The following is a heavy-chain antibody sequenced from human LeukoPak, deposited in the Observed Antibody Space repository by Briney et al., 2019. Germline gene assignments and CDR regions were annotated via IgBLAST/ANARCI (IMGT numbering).Heavy chain of an antibody. V-gene: IGHV4-59*01. D-gene: IGHD3-22*01. Sequence: SETLSLTCTVSGGSISSYYWSWIRQPPGKGLEWLGYIYYSGRTNYNPSLKSRVTISVDTSKNQFSLKLSSVTAADTAVYYCARAPVFSSGYYPPVFDYWGQGTLVTVSS. CDR3: ARAPVFSSGYYPPVFDY. J-gene: IGHJ4*02. CDR1: GGSISSYY. CDR2: IYYSGRT.